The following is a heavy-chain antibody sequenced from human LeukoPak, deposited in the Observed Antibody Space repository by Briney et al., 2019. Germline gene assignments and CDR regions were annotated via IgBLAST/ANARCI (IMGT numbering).Heavy chain of an antibody. CDR2: IYYSGST. V-gene: IGHV4-61*01. J-gene: IGHJ5*02. D-gene: IGHD3-10*01. Sequence: SQTLSLTCTVSGGSISSGSYYWSWIRQPPGKGLEWIGYIYYSGSTNYNPSLKSRVTISVDTSKNQFSLKLSSVTAADTAVYYCAVTMGSERWFDPWGQGTLVTVSS. CDR1: GGSISSGSYY. CDR3: AVTMGSERWFDP.